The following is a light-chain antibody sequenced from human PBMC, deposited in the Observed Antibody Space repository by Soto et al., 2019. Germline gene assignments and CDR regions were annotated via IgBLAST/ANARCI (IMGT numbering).Light chain of an antibody. V-gene: IGKV3-15*01. Sequence: DIVLTQPPVPLSVSPGESATLSCRASQRVGFNLAWYQQKPGQAPRLLLYAESTRATGIAARFSGSGSGTEFTLTLSSLQSGDFAGYYCQQYNSWYTFGQGTKLEIK. CDR2: AES. CDR1: QRVGFN. J-gene: IGKJ2*01. CDR3: QQYNSWYT.